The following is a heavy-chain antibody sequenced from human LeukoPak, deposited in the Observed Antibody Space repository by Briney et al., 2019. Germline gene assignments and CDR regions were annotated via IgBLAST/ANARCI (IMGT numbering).Heavy chain of an antibody. CDR1: GFSLSTNGMC. CDR3: VRNYPDGDGYNFVY. CDR2: IDWLDDK. D-gene: IGHD5-24*01. Sequence: GSGPALVKPTQTLTLTCTFSGFSLSTNGMCVSWVRQPPGKALEWLARIDWLDDKFYRTSLKTRLTIFKATSKNQVVLTMTNMDPVDTATYYCVRNYPDGDGYNFVYWGQGALVTVSS. V-gene: IGHV2-70*17. J-gene: IGHJ4*02.